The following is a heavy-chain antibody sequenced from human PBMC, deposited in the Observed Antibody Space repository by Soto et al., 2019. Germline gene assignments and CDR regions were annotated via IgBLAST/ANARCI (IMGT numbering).Heavy chain of an antibody. Sequence: VPLVQSGAEVKKPGASVKVSCKASGYTFINYGVSWVRQAPGQGLDWLGWISTYNGNTRYAERLQGRVTMTTDTTTNTAYMELRNLRSDDTAVYYCARGPTDYYDNSANYFLDYWGQGTLVTVSS. CDR3: ARGPTDYYDNSANYFLDY. J-gene: IGHJ4*02. V-gene: IGHV1-18*01. CDR1: GYTFINYG. D-gene: IGHD3-22*01. CDR2: ISTYNGNT.